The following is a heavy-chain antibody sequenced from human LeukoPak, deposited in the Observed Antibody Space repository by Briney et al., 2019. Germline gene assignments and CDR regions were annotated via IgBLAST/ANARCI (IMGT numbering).Heavy chain of an antibody. D-gene: IGHD6-19*01. J-gene: IGHJ4*02. Sequence: PGGSLRLSCAASGFTFSSYWMNWVRQAPGKGLEWVSSISSSSSYIYYADSVKGRFTISRDNAKNSLYLQMNSLRAEDTAVYYCARQPYSSGWYDLDYWGQGTLVTVSS. CDR1: GFTFSSYW. V-gene: IGHV3-21*01. CDR3: ARQPYSSGWYDLDY. CDR2: ISSSSSYI.